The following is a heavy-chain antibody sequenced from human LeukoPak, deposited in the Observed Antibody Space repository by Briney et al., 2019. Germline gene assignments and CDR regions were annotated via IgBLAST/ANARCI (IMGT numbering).Heavy chain of an antibody. Sequence: PGGSLRLSCAASGFTFSSYGMHWVRQAPGKGLEWVAFIRYDESNTYYADSLKGRYTISRDNSKNTLYLEMNSLRAEDTAVYYCAKDAEALFTGVWCALDDWGQGTLVTVSS. CDR1: GFTFSSYG. CDR2: IRYDESNT. V-gene: IGHV3-30*02. CDR3: AKDAEALFTGVWCALDD. J-gene: IGHJ4*02. D-gene: IGHD6-19*01.